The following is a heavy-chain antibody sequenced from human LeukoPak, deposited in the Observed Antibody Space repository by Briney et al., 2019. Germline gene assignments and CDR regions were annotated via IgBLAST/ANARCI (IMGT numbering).Heavy chain of an antibody. CDR1: GDSLNTYY. CDR3: ARLTSGSYYAFDY. J-gene: IGHJ4*02. Sequence: SETLSLTCTVSGDSLNTYYWSWIRQPPGKGLEWIGYIYYSGSINYNPSLKSRVTISVDTSKNQFSLKLSSVTAADTAVYYCARLTSGSYYAFDYWGQGTLVTVSS. D-gene: IGHD1-26*01. CDR2: IYYSGSI. V-gene: IGHV4-59*01.